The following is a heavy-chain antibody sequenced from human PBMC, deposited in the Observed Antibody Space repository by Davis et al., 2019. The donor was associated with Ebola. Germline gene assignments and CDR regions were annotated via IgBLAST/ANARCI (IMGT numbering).Heavy chain of an antibody. Sequence: PGGSLRLSCAASGFTFRNYGMHWVRQAPGKGLEWVAFIWYDGSNEYYADSVKGRFTISRDNSKNTVYLQMHSLRADDMALYYCARDPLAWGSGSYYEDYWGQGTLVTVSS. CDR2: IWYDGSNE. D-gene: IGHD3-10*01. V-gene: IGHV3-33*01. CDR1: GFTFRNYG. CDR3: ARDPLAWGSGSYYEDY. J-gene: IGHJ4*02.